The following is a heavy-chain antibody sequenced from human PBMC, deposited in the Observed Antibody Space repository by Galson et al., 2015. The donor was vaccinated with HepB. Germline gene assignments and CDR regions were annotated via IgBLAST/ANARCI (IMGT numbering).Heavy chain of an antibody. V-gene: IGHV3-53*04. CDR2: IYSGGST. D-gene: IGHD6-13*01. Sequence: SLRLSCAASGFTVSSNYMSWVRQAPGKGLEWVSVIYSGGSTYYADSVKGRFTISRHNSKNTLYLQMNSLRAEDTAVYYCATSRETAAGQLYYYYYGMDVWGQGTTVTVSS. CDR3: ATSRETAAGQLYYYYYGMDV. CDR1: GFTVSSNY. J-gene: IGHJ6*02.